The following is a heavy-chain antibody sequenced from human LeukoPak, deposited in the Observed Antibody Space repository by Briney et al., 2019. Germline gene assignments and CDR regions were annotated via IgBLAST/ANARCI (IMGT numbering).Heavy chain of an antibody. J-gene: IGHJ4*02. Sequence: GGSLRLSCAASGFTFSKFPMGWVRQAPGRGLEWVSAISASGDVTFYADSLRGRFTISRDNSKNTLYLQTNSLRAEDTAVYYCAKEAIYVDTAMVPDYWGQGTLVTVSS. CDR3: AKEAIYVDTAMVPDY. CDR1: GFTFSKFP. V-gene: IGHV3-23*01. D-gene: IGHD5-18*01. CDR2: ISASGDVT.